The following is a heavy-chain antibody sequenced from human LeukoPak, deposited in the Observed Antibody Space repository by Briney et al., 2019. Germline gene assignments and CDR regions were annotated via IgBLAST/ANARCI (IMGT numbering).Heavy chain of an antibody. CDR2: IYPGTSDT. CDR1: GYSFTKYW. D-gene: IGHD3-22*01. Sequence: GESLKISCKASGYSFTKYWIGWVRQMPGKGLEWMGIIYPGTSDTKYSPSFQGHVTVSADKSISTAYLQWSSLKASDTAMYYCARRGYDSRGYHFYFDYWGQGTLVTVSS. CDR3: ARRGYDSRGYHFYFDY. V-gene: IGHV5-51*01. J-gene: IGHJ4*02.